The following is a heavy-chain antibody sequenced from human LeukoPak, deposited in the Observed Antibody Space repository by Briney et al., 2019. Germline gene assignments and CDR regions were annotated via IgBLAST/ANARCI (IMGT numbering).Heavy chain of an antibody. V-gene: IGHV3-23*01. Sequence: PGGSLRLSCVASGFTFSNYAMSWVRQAPGKGLQWVSTIRQSGGITYYADSVKGRFTISRDNSKNTVYLQMNSLRAEDTAVYYCADPPNTDYWGQGTLVTVSS. J-gene: IGHJ4*02. D-gene: IGHD4/OR15-4a*01. CDR1: GFTFSNYA. CDR3: ADPPNTDY. CDR2: IRQSGGIT.